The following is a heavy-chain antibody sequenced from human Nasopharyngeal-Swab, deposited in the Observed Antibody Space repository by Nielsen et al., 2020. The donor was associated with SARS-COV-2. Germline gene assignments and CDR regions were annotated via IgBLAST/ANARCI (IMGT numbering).Heavy chain of an antibody. CDR1: GFIFSRHG. J-gene: IGHJ4*02. Sequence: GRSLRLSCAASGFIFSRHGMKWVRQAPGKGLEWLAILSHDRTDEFYADSVKGRFTVSRDNSKNTLYLQMNNLRTDDTAIYYCAKERTVAGPQGGFDLWGQGTLVTVSS. CDR2: LSHDRTDE. D-gene: IGHD6-19*01. V-gene: IGHV3-30*18. CDR3: AKERTVAGPQGGFDL.